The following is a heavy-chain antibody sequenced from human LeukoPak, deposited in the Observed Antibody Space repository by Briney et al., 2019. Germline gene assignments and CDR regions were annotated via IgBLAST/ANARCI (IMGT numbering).Heavy chain of an antibody. Sequence: GGSLRLSCAASGFTFSSYSMNWVRQAPGKGLEWVSSISSSSSYIYYADSVKGRFTISRDNAKNSLYLQMNSLRAEDTAVYYCARVVSSGWPLYYFDYWGQGTLVTVSS. CDR2: ISSSSSYI. V-gene: IGHV3-21*01. D-gene: IGHD6-19*01. CDR1: GFTFSSYS. J-gene: IGHJ4*02. CDR3: ARVVSSGWPLYYFDY.